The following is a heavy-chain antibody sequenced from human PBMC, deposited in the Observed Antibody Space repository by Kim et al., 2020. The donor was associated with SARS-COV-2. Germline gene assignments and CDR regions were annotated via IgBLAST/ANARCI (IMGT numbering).Heavy chain of an antibody. CDR1: GFTFDDYA. CDR2: ISWNSGSI. V-gene: IGHV3-9*01. CDR3: AKGSYYYDSSGLVAGH. J-gene: IGHJ1*01. Sequence: GGSLRLSCAASGFTFDDYAMHWVRQAPGKGLEWVSGISWNSGSIGYADSVKGRFTISRDNAKNSLYLQMNSLRAEDTALYYCAKGSYYYDSSGLVAGHWGQGTLVTVSS. D-gene: IGHD3-22*01.